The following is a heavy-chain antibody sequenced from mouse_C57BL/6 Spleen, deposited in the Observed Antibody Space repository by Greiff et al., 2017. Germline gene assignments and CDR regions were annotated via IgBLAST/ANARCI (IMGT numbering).Heavy chain of an antibody. CDR2: IDPENGDT. D-gene: IGHD1-1*01. J-gene: IGHJ4*01. Sequence: EVQRVESGAELVRPGASVKLSCTASGFNIKDDYMHWVKQRPEQGLEWIGWIDPENGDTEYASKFQGKATITADTSSNTAYLQLSSLTSEDTAVYYCTTLYYGSLYYAMDYWGQGTSVTVSS. CDR3: TTLYYGSLYYAMDY. CDR1: GFNIKDDY. V-gene: IGHV14-4*01.